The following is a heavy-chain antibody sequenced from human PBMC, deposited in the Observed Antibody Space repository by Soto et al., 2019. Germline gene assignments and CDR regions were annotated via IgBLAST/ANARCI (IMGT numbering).Heavy chain of an antibody. D-gene: IGHD4-17*01. J-gene: IGHJ4*02. CDR1: GYTFTDYD. V-gene: IGHV1-8*02. CDR3: ARYEGEDYGDFFRL. CDR2: MNTNSGTR. Sequence: QVQLVQSGAELKKPGASVKVSCKTSGYTFTDYDINWVRLAPGLGLEWLGWMNTNSGTRGHAQKFQGRINMTRDASTNTAYLELSGLTSEDTAIYFCARYEGEDYGDFFRLWGQGTLVAVSS.